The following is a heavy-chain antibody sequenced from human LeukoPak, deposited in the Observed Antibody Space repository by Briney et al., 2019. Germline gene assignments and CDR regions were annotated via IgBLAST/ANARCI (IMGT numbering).Heavy chain of an antibody. CDR1: GFTFSSYG. D-gene: IGHD2-15*01. Sequence: GGSLRLSCAASGFTFSSYGMHWVRQAPGKGLEWVAFIRYDGSNKYYADSVKGRFTISRDDSKNTLYLQMNSLRAEDTAVYYCAKDIPLLHREGVGAFDIWGQGTMVTVSS. V-gene: IGHV3-30*02. CDR3: AKDIPLLHREGVGAFDI. J-gene: IGHJ3*02. CDR2: IRYDGSNK.